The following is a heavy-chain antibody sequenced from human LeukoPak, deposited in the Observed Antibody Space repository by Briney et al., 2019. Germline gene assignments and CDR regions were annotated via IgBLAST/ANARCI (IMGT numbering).Heavy chain of an antibody. J-gene: IGHJ4*02. Sequence: ASVTVSCTASGYTFTSYYMHWVRQAPGQGLEWMGIINPSGGSTSYAQKFQGRVTMTRDTSTSTVYMELSSLRSEDTAVYYCARDGGGYDILTGYSRRPKYYFDYWGQGTLVTVSS. CDR3: ARDGGGYDILTGYSRRPKYYFDY. CDR2: INPSGGST. CDR1: GYTFTSYY. D-gene: IGHD3-9*01. V-gene: IGHV1-46*01.